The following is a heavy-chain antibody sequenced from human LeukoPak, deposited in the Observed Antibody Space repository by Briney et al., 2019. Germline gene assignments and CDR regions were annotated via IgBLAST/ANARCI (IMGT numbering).Heavy chain of an antibody. J-gene: IGHJ3*02. Sequence: SVTVSCKASGGTFSSYAISWVRRAPGQGLEWMGRIIPILGIANYAQKFQGRVTITADKSTSTAYMELSSLRSEDTAVYYCARAPKTRYNWNDGAFDIWGQGTMVTVSS. D-gene: IGHD1-20*01. CDR2: IIPILGIA. V-gene: IGHV1-69*04. CDR3: ARAPKTRYNWNDGAFDI. CDR1: GGTFSSYA.